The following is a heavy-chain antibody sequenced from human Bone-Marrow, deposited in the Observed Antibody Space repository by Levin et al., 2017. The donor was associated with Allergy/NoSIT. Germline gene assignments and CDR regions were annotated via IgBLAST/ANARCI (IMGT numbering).Heavy chain of an antibody. D-gene: IGHD3-3*01. CDR1: GFTFGDYA. Sequence: GESLKISCTASGFTFGDYAMSWFRQAPGKGLEWVGFIRSKAYGGTTEYAASVKGRFTISRDDSKSIAYLQMNSLKTEDTAVYYCTREYDFWSGPPYYYYYYGMDVWGQGTTVTVSS. CDR2: IRSKAYGGTT. V-gene: IGHV3-49*03. CDR3: TREYDFWSGPPYYYYYYGMDV. J-gene: IGHJ6*02.